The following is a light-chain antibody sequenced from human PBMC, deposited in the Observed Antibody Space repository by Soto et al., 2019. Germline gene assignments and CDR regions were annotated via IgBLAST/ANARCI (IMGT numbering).Light chain of an antibody. CDR2: DTN. CDR1: SGSVSSSHH. Sequence: QTVVTQEPSFSVSPGETVTLTCGLSSGSVSSSHHPSWYQQTPGQSPRTLIHDTNRRSSGVPDRFSGSILGNKAALTITGAQAGDESEYFCVLYMGRVTPYVFGSGTKVTVL. V-gene: IGLV8-61*01. J-gene: IGLJ1*01. CDR3: VLYMGRVTPYV.